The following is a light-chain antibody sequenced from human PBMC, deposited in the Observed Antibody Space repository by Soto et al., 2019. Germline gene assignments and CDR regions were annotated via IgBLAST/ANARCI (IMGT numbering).Light chain of an antibody. CDR3: QKYNKDSPAT. J-gene: IGKJ1*01. CDR1: QDISHF. CDR2: GAS. Sequence: DIQLTQSPSSLSASVGDRVTFTGRASQDISHFLAWYQQRPGEVPRLLIYGASTLQSGVSSRFSGSGFGTDFTLTIASLQPEDVATYYCQKYNKDSPATFGPGTKVEIK. V-gene: IGKV1-27*01.